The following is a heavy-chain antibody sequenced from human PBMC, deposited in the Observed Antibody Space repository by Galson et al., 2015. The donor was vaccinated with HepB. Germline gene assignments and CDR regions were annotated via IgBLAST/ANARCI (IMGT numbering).Heavy chain of an antibody. CDR2: TYYKSKWYH. V-gene: IGHV6-1*01. CDR3: ARDNRPPMSVGATTSAFNV. J-gene: IGHJ3*01. Sequence: CAISGDSVSSNSAAWNWIRQSPSRGLEWLGRTYYKSKWYHDYAESVKGRITINPDTSRNQFSLQLNSMTPDDTAIYYCARDNRPPMSVGATTSAFNVWGQGTKVTVSS. CDR1: GDSVSSNSAA. D-gene: IGHD1-26*01.